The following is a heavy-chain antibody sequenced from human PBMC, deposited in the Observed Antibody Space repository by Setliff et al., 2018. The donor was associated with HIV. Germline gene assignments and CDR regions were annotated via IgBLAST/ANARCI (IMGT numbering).Heavy chain of an antibody. Sequence: SETLSLTCNVSGDSLNTYYWSWIRQSGGKGLEWIGRIYASGKTTFNPSLKSQVRMSVDTYKNQFSLKLTSVTASDTAVYYCARGNNDLESFDYWGQGALVTVSS. CDR3: ARGNNDLESFDY. D-gene: IGHD3-3*01. CDR2: IYASGKT. V-gene: IGHV4-4*07. CDR1: GDSLNTYY. J-gene: IGHJ4*02.